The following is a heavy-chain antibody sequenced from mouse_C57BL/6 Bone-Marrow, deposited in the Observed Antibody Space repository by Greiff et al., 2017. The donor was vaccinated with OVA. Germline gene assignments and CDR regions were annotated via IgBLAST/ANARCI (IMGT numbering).Heavy chain of an antibody. Sequence: EVKLEESGPVLVKPGASVKMSCKASGYTFTDYYMNWVKQSHGKSLEWIGVINPYNGGTSYNQKFKGKATLTVDKSSSTAYMELNSLTSEDSAVYYCARAGYYGSNYAMDYWGQGTSVTVSS. D-gene: IGHD1-1*01. J-gene: IGHJ4*01. CDR2: INPYNGGT. CDR1: GYTFTDYY. V-gene: IGHV1-19*01. CDR3: ARAGYYGSNYAMDY.